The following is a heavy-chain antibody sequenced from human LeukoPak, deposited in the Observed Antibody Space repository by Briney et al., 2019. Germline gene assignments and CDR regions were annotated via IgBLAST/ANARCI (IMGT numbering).Heavy chain of an antibody. D-gene: IGHD3-10*01. J-gene: IGHJ3*02. Sequence: PSQTLSLTCTVSGGSTSSGSYYWGWIRQPAGKGLEWIGRVYASGSTNYTPSLKSRVTMSIDTSKNQFSLKLNSVTAADTAVYYCARKGKSGDAFDIWGQGTMVTVSS. CDR2: VYASGST. CDR1: GGSTSSGSYY. V-gene: IGHV4-61*02. CDR3: ARKGKSGDAFDI.